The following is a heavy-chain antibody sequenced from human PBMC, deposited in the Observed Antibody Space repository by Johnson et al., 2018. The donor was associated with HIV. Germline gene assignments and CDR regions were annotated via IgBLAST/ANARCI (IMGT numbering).Heavy chain of an antibody. CDR2: ISGSGGST. CDR1: GFTFSSYA. J-gene: IGHJ3*02. V-gene: IGHV3-23*04. Sequence: VQLVESGGGLVQPGGSLRLSCAASGFTFSSYAMSWVRQAPGKGLEWVSAISGSGGSTYYPDSVKGRFTISRENAKNSLYLQMNSLRAGDTAVYYCARVGLVRAFDIWGQGTMVTVSS. D-gene: IGHD6-19*01. CDR3: ARVGLVRAFDI.